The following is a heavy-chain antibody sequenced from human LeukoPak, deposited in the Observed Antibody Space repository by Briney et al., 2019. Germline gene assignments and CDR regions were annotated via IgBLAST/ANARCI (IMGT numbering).Heavy chain of an antibody. J-gene: IGHJ4*02. Sequence: SETLSPTCAVYGGSFSGYYWSWIRQPPGKGLEWIGEINHSGSTNYNPSLKSRVTISVDTSKNQFSLKLSSVTAADTAVYYCAKDPYYYGSGTPHYFDYWGQGTLVTVSS. D-gene: IGHD3-10*01. V-gene: IGHV4-34*01. CDR3: AKDPYYYGSGTPHYFDY. CDR1: GGSFSGYY. CDR2: INHSGST.